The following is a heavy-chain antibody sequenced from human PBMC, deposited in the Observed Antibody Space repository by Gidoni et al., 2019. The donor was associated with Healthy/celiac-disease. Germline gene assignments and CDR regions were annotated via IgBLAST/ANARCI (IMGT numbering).Heavy chain of an antibody. CDR1: GGTFSSYA. CDR2: IIPIFGTA. V-gene: IGHV1-69*01. J-gene: IGHJ4*02. CDR3: ARARDYGGNTQIFDY. D-gene: IGHD4-17*01. Sequence: QVQLVPSGAEVKKPGSSVKVSCKSSGGTFSSYAISGVRQAPGQGLDWMGGIIPIFGTANYAQKFQGRVTITADESTSTAYMELSSLRSEDTAVYYCARARDYGGNTQIFDYWGQGTLVTVSS.